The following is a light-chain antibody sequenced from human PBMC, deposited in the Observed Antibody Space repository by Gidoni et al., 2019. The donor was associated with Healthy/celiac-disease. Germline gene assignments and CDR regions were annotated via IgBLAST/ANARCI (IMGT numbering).Light chain of an antibody. V-gene: IGKV3-20*01. J-gene: IGKJ5*01. Sequence: EIVLTQSPGTLSLSPGERATLSCRASQSVSSSYLAWYQQKPGQAPRLLIYGASRRATGIPDRFSGSGSGTDFTLTISRLEPEDFAVYYFQQYGSSPRITFGQGTRLEIK. CDR3: QQYGSSPRIT. CDR1: QSVSSSY. CDR2: GAS.